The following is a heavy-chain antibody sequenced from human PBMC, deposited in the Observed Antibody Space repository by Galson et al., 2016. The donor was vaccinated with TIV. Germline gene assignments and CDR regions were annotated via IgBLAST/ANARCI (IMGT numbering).Heavy chain of an antibody. CDR1: GFTFGHYA. CDR2: ISGSGYRT. V-gene: IGHV3-23*01. Sequence: SLRLSCAASGFTFGHYAMTWVRQVPGKGLEWAAGISGSGYRTFYADSVKGRVIISRENSKNTLYLQMNSLRAEDTAVYYCAKGNSNHDREYLYFYYGMDVWGQGTTVTVSS. J-gene: IGHJ6*02. D-gene: IGHD2/OR15-2a*01. CDR3: AKGNSNHDREYLYFYYGMDV.